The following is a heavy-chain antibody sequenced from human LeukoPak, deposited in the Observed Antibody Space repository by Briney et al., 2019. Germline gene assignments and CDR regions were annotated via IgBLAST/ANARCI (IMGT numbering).Heavy chain of an antibody. J-gene: IGHJ2*01. CDR2: ISSSGHST. V-gene: IGHV3-23*01. CDR1: GFTFNIYA. Sequence: PGGSLRLSCAASGFTFNIYAMTWVRQAPGKGLEWVSGISSSGHSTYYADSVKGRFTISRDYSKMIMYLEMSSLRADDTAIYYCAKDIPAAGYLDPWGRGTLVTVSS. D-gene: IGHD1-14*01. CDR3: AKDIPAAGYLDP.